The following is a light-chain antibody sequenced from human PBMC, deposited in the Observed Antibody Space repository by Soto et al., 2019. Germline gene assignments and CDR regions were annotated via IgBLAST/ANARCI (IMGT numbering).Light chain of an antibody. J-gene: IGKJ1*01. CDR1: QSISSW. CDR2: KAS. CDR3: QQYSSYPWT. V-gene: IGKV1-5*03. Sequence: DIQMTQSPSTLSASVGDRVTITCRASQSISSWLAWYQQKPGKAPKLLIYKASSLESGVPSSFSGSGSGTESTLTISSLQPDDFATYYCQQYSSYPWTFGQGTKVEIK.